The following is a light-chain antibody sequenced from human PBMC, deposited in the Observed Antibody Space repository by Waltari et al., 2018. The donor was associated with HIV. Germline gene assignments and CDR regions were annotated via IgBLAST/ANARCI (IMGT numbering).Light chain of an antibody. CDR2: QDG. J-gene: IGLJ3*02. CDR3: QAWDSSTWM. CDR1: HLGDKY. Sequence: SYELTQPPSVSVSPGQTARITCSGDHLGDKYACWYQQKPGQSPVLVIYQDGKRPSGIPDRFSGSNSGNTATLIISGTQAMDEADYYCQAWDSSTWMFGGGTKLTVL. V-gene: IGLV3-1*01.